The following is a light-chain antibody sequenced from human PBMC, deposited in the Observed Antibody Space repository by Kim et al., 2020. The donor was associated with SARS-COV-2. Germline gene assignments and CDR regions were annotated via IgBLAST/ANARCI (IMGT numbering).Light chain of an antibody. CDR1: SSDVGGYNY. V-gene: IGLV2-11*01. Sequence: GQSVTISCTGTSSDVGGYNYVSWYQHHPGKAPKLILYNVTKRPSGVPDRFSGSKSANTASLTISGLQAEDESYYYCCSYAGKYSLVFGGGTQLTVL. CDR2: NVT. J-gene: IGLJ3*02. CDR3: CSYAGKYSLV.